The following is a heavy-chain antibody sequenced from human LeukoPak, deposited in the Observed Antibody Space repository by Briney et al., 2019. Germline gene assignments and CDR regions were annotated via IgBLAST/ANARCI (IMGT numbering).Heavy chain of an antibody. CDR1: GFTFSNAW. CDR3: TTGLCSGGTCYSLGY. V-gene: IGHV3-15*01. CDR2: IKSKTDGGTT. Sequence: GGSLRLSCAASGFTFSNAWMTWVRKGPGKGLEWVGRIKSKTDGGTTDYAATVKGRFTISRDDSKNTLYVQMNSLKTEDTAVYYCTTGLCSGGTCYSLGYWGQGTLVTVSA. D-gene: IGHD2-15*01. J-gene: IGHJ4*02.